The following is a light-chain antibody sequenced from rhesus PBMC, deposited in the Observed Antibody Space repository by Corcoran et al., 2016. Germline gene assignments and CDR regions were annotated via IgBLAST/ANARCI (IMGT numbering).Light chain of an antibody. J-gene: IGKJ2*01. V-gene: IGKV1-22*01. CDR2: KAS. Sequence: DIQMTQSPSSLSASVGDTVTITCRASENINRWLDWYQQKPGKAPSLLIYKASSLQSGVPSRFSGSGSGTDCTLIIRNLQPDDFATYYCLQYSSSPPYRFGQGTKVEIK. CDR3: LQYSSSPPYR. CDR1: ENINRW.